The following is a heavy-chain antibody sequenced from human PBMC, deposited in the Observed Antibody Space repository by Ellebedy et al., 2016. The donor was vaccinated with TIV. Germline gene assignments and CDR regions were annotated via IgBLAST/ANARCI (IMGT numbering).Heavy chain of an antibody. CDR2: IYYSGST. CDR1: GGSISSGGYY. V-gene: IGHV4-31*03. CDR3: ARGARPGSRDGMDV. Sequence: SETLSFTCTVSGGSISSGGYYWSWIRQHPGKGLEWIGNIYYSGSTYYNPSLKSRVTISVDTSKNQFSLKLSSVTAADTAVYYCARGARPGSRDGMDVWGQGTTVTVSS. J-gene: IGHJ6*02. D-gene: IGHD3-10*01.